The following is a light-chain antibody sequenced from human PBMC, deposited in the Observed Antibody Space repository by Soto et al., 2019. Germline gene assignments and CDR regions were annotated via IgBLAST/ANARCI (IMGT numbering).Light chain of an antibody. CDR1: QTISTY. Sequence: EIVLTQSPPTLSLSPGESAALSCRVSQTISTYLAWYQQKHGQAPRLLIYYASTRATGIPARFSGSGSGTDFTLTISYLEPEDFAVYYCLQRGDWPLTFGQGTRLEI. CDR3: LQRGDWPLT. V-gene: IGKV3-11*01. CDR2: YAS. J-gene: IGKJ5*01.